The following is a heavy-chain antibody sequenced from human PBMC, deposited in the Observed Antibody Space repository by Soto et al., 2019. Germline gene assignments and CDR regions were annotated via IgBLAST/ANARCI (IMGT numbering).Heavy chain of an antibody. Sequence: QLQLQESGPGLVKPSETLSLTCTVSGGSISSSSYYWGWIRQPPGKGLEWIGSIYYSGSTYYNPPPKSPATISVDTSKTQFSLKLSSVTAADTAVYYCARPAFHSSGFTDYWGQGTLVTVSS. CDR2: IYYSGST. J-gene: IGHJ4*02. D-gene: IGHD6-19*01. V-gene: IGHV4-39*01. CDR1: GGSISSSSYY. CDR3: ARPAFHSSGFTDY.